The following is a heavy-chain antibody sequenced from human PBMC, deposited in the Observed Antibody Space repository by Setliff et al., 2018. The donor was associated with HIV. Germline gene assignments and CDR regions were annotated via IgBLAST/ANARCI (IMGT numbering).Heavy chain of an antibody. Sequence: SETLSLTCSVSGDSLRSYYWSWIRQPPGKGLEWIGYIFYNGDTAYNPSLRSRLTISVDTSRSQFSMKLTSVTATDTAVYSCARQMTIPGVAVTPVDYWGQGALVTVSS. CDR3: ARQMTIPGVAVTPVDY. J-gene: IGHJ4*02. D-gene: IGHD2-21*01. V-gene: IGHV4-59*08. CDR1: GDSLRSYY. CDR2: IFYNGDT.